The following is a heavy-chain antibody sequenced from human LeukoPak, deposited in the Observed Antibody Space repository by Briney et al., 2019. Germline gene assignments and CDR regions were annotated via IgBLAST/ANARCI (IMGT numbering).Heavy chain of an antibody. CDR1: GGSISSGGYF. D-gene: IGHD3-10*01. Sequence: SETLSLTCTVSGGSISSGGYFWSWIRQPPGKGLEWIGYMYQSGSTYYNPSLKSRVIISVDRSKNQFSLKLSSVTAADTAVYYCASAYGSGNYMVLGYWGQGTLVTVSS. J-gene: IGHJ4*02. CDR3: ASAYGSGNYMVLGY. CDR2: MYQSGST. V-gene: IGHV4-30-2*01.